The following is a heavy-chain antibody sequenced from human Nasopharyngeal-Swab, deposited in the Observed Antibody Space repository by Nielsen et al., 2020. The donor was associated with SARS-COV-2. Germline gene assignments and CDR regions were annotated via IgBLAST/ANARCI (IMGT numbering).Heavy chain of an antibody. J-gene: IGHJ4*02. Sequence: GGLRLSCAASGFTFSSYAMSWVRQAPGKGLEWVSAISGSGGSTYYADSVKGRFTISRDNSKNTMCLQMNSLRAEDTAVYYCAKAAGLGDYVWGSYRYGYYFDSWGQGTLVTVSS. D-gene: IGHD3-16*02. CDR3: AKAAGLGDYVWGSYRYGYYFDS. V-gene: IGHV3-23*01. CDR1: GFTFSSYA. CDR2: ISGSGGST.